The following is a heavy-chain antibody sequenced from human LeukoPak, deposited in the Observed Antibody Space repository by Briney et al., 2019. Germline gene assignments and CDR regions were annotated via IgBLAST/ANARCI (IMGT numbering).Heavy chain of an antibody. CDR3: GRESFGGHCSRTGCYQYTWVDP. CDR2: IHKSGST. J-gene: IGHJ5*02. CDR1: GGSISSLY. D-gene: IGHD2-2*01. V-gene: IGHV4-59*11. Sequence: PSETLSLTCTVSGGSISSLYWTWIRQPPGKGLEWIGNIHKSGSTNYNPSLKSRVTTSVDTANNQFSLRLNSVTAADTAVYYCGRESFGGHCSRTGCYQYTWVDPWGQGSLVTVSS.